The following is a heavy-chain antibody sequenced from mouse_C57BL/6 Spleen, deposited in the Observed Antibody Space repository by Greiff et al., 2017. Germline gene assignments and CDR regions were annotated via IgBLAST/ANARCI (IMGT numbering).Heavy chain of an antibody. CDR3: ARPYYDPYYFDY. CDR1: GYTFTSYW. J-gene: IGHJ2*01. CDR2: IYPGSGST. V-gene: IGHV1-55*01. Sequence: QVQLKQSGAELVKPGASVKMSCKASGYTFTSYWITWVKQRPGQGLEWIGDIYPGSGSTNYNEKFKSKATLTVDTSSSTAYMQLSSLTSEDSAVYYCARPYYDPYYFDYWGQGTTLTVSS. D-gene: IGHD2-4*01.